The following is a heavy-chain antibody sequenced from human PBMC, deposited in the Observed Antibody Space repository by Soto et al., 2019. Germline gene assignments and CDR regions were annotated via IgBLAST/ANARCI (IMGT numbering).Heavy chain of an antibody. J-gene: IGHJ4*02. Sequence: QVQLVQSGAEVKKPGASVKVSCKASGYTFTSYGISWVRQAPGQGLEWMGWISAYNGNTNYAQKLXXXXXXXXXXXXXXXXXXXXXXXXXXXXVYYCARVGGGTIFGVADYWGQGTLVTVSS. CDR2: ISAYNGNT. V-gene: IGHV1-18*01. CDR3: ARVGGGTIFGVADY. CDR1: GYTFTSYG. D-gene: IGHD3-3*01.